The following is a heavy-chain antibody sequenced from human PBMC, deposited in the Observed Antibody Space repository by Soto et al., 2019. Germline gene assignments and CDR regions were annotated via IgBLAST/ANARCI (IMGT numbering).Heavy chain of an antibody. CDR2: ISSSSSYI. Sequence: VGSLRLSCAASGFTFSSYSMNWVRQAPGKGLEWVSSISSSSSYIYYADSVKGRFTISRDNAKNSLYLQMNSLRAEDTAVYYCARDYYGSGSYPSHFDYWGQGTLVTVSS. D-gene: IGHD3-10*01. CDR1: GFTFSSYS. J-gene: IGHJ4*02. V-gene: IGHV3-21*01. CDR3: ARDYYGSGSYPSHFDY.